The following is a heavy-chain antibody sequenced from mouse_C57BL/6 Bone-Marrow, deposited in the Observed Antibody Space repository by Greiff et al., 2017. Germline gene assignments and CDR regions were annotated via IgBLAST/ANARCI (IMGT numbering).Heavy chain of an antibody. Sequence: QVQLQQPGAELVKPGASVKMSCQASGYTFTSYWITWVKQRPGQGLEWIGDIYPGSGSTNYNEKFKSKATLTVDTSSSTAYMQLSSLTSEDSAVYYCAREGDGYYGYYFDYWGQGTTLAVSS. V-gene: IGHV1-55*01. D-gene: IGHD2-3*01. CDR1: GYTFTSYW. CDR3: AREGDGYYGYYFDY. CDR2: IYPGSGST. J-gene: IGHJ2*01.